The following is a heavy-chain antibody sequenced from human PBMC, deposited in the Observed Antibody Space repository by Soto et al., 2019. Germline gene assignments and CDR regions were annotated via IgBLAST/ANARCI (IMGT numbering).Heavy chain of an antibody. Sequence: QVQLVQSGAEVKKPGASVKVSCKASGYTFSSLGINWVRLAPGQGLEWMGWISTYNGDTNYAQKFQGRVTMTTDTSTNTAYMELRSLGSDDTAVYYCARDLHCTGGSCYRATDYWGQGTLVTVSS. J-gene: IGHJ4*02. D-gene: IGHD2-15*01. CDR3: ARDLHCTGGSCYRATDY. CDR1: GYTFSSLG. V-gene: IGHV1-18*01. CDR2: ISTYNGDT.